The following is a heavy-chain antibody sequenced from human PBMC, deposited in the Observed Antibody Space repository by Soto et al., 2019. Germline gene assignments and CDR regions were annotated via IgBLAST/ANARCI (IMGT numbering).Heavy chain of an antibody. CDR2: INAGNGNT. J-gene: IGHJ4*02. CDR1: GYTFTSYA. Sequence: ASVKVSCKASGYTFTSYAMHWVRQAPGQRLEWMGWINAGNGNTKYSQKFQGRVTITRDPSASTAYMELSSLRSEDTALYYCASAGLGPIYRFAYWAQRSLVTVSS. CDR3: ASAGLGPIYRFAY. V-gene: IGHV1-3*01.